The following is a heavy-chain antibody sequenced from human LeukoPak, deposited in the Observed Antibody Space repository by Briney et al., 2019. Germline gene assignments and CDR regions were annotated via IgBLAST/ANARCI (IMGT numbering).Heavy chain of an antibody. CDR1: GYTFTSYG. D-gene: IGHD3-22*01. V-gene: IGHV1-18*01. Sequence: ASVKVSCKASGYTFTSYGISWVRQAPGQGLEWMGWISAYNGNTNYAQKLQGRVTMTTDTSTSTAYMELRSLRSDDTAVYYCVRDHSYYDSSEGYFPFDYWGQGTLVTVSS. CDR3: VRDHSYYDSSEGYFPFDY. J-gene: IGHJ4*02. CDR2: ISAYNGNT.